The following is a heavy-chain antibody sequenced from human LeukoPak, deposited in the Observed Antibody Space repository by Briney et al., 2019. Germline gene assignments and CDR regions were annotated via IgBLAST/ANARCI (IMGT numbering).Heavy chain of an antibody. V-gene: IGHV3-48*01. D-gene: IGHD6-19*01. CDR1: GFTFSSYS. CDR2: ISSSSSPI. Sequence: GGSLRLSCAASGFTFSSYSMNWVRQAPGKGLEWVSYISSSSSPIYYADSVKGRFTVSRDNAKNSLYLQMNSLRAEDTAVYYCAKATNTKAASGCDNWGQGTLVTVSS. CDR3: AKATNTKAASGCDN. J-gene: IGHJ4*02.